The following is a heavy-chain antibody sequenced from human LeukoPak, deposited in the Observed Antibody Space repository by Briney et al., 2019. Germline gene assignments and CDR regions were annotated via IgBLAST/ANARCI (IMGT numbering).Heavy chain of an antibody. CDR1: GGSISTSNYY. V-gene: IGHV4-39*07. Sequence: PSETLSLTCTVSGGSISTSNYYWGWIRQPPGKGLEWIGNIFYSGSTYYSPSLKSRVTISLDTSRNQFSLKLNSVTAADTAVYYCARGSGSYYPWGQGTLVTVSS. CDR2: IFYSGST. D-gene: IGHD1-26*01. J-gene: IGHJ5*02. CDR3: ARGSGSYYP.